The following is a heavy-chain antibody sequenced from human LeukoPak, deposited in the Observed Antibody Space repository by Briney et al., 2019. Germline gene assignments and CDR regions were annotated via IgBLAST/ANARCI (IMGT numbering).Heavy chain of an antibody. Sequence: GGSLRLSCAASGSTFSNYWMHWVRQAPGRGLVWVSRVNYDGSATNYAGSVKGRFTISRDNSKNTVYLQMNSLRPEDTALYYCARDKSYFGSGNYHYFDSWGQGALVIVSS. CDR1: GSTFSNYW. J-gene: IGHJ4*02. CDR3: ARDKSYFGSGNYHYFDS. V-gene: IGHV3-74*01. D-gene: IGHD3-10*01. CDR2: VNYDGSAT.